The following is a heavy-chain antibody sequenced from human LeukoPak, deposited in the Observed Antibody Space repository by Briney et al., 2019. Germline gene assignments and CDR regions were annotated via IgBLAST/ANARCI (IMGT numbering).Heavy chain of an antibody. J-gene: IGHJ6*03. CDR3: ARDSSGWYVIYYYYMDV. D-gene: IGHD6-19*01. Sequence: ASVKVSCKASGYTFTDSYIHWVRQAPGQGLEWVGWINPNSGDTNSAQKFQGRVTMTRDTSISTAYMELSRLRSDDTAVYYCARDSSGWYVIYYYYMDVWGKGTTVTVSS. CDR1: GYTFTDSY. CDR2: INPNSGDT. V-gene: IGHV1-2*02.